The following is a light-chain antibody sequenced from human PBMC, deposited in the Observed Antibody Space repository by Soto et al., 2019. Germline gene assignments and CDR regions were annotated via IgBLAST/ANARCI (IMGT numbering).Light chain of an antibody. V-gene: IGKV1-39*01. CDR1: QSISSY. Sequence: DIQMTQSPSSLSASVGDRVTITCRASQSISSYLNWSQQKPGKAPMLLIYAASSLQSGVPSRFSGSGSGTDFTLTISSLQPEDFATYYCQQSSSTHMYTFGQGTKREIK. CDR2: AAS. J-gene: IGKJ2*01. CDR3: QQSSSTHMYT.